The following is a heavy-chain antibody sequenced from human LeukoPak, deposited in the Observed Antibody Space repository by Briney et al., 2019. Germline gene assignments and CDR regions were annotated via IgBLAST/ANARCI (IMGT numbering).Heavy chain of an antibody. CDR3: ARARYCGGDCYSATDLDY. CDR1: GGSVSSGSYY. D-gene: IGHD2-21*02. CDR2: IYYSGST. V-gene: IGHV4-61*01. J-gene: IGHJ4*02. Sequence: SETLSLTCTVSGGSVSSGSYYWSWIRQPPGKGLEWIGYIYYSGSTNYNLSLKSRVTISVDTSKNQFSLKLSSVTAADTAVYYCARARYCGGDCYSATDLDYWGQGTLVTVSS.